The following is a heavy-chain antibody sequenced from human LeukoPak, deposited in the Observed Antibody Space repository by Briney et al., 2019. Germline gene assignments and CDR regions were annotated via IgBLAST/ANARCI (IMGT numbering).Heavy chain of an antibody. J-gene: IGHJ4*02. Sequence: PSETLSLTCTVSGGSISSCGYYWSWIRQHPGKGLEWIRYIYYSGSTYYNPSLKSRVTISVDTSKNQFSLKLSSVTAADTAVYYCARVRVVTRRSRVPHFDYWGQGTLVTVSS. CDR1: GGSISSCGYY. CDR2: IYYSGST. V-gene: IGHV4-31*03. CDR3: ARVRVVTRRSRVPHFDY. D-gene: IGHD2-21*02.